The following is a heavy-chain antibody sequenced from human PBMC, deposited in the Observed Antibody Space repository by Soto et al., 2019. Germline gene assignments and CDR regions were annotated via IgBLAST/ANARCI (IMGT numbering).Heavy chain of an antibody. CDR1: GFTFSNYW. CDR2: INPDATTI. V-gene: IGHV3-74*01. CDR3: ATAGSYRFDH. D-gene: IGHD3-10*01. Sequence: GGSLRLSCATSGFTFSNYWIHWVRQAPGEGLVWVSRINPDATTINYADSVKGRFTVSRDNAKNTLYLQMNNLRAEDTAVYYCATAGSYRFDHWGQGTLGTAPQ. J-gene: IGHJ4*02.